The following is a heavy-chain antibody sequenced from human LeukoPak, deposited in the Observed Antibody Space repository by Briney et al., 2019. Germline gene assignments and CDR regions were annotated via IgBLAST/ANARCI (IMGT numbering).Heavy chain of an antibody. V-gene: IGHV3-21*01. CDR1: GFTFSSYS. Sequence: PGGSLRLSCAASGFTFSSYSMNWVRQAPGKGLEWVSSISSSSSYIYYADSVKGRFTISRDNAKNSLYLQMNSLRAEDTAVYYCARALSIAVQYYFDYWGQGTLVTVSS. CDR2: ISSSSSYI. J-gene: IGHJ4*02. CDR3: ARALSIAVQYYFDY. D-gene: IGHD6-19*01.